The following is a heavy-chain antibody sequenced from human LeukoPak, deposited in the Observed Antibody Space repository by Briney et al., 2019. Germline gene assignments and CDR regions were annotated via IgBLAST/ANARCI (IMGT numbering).Heavy chain of an antibody. CDR3: ARDQLSRGVWFDP. D-gene: IGHD1-1*01. Sequence: GALVKVSCKASGYTFTSYGISWVRQAPGQGLEWMGWISVYNGNTNYAQKLQGRVTMTTDTSTSTAYMELRSLRSDDTAVYYCARDQLSRGVWFDPWGQGTLVTVSS. J-gene: IGHJ5*02. CDR1: GYTFTSYG. V-gene: IGHV1-18*01. CDR2: ISVYNGNT.